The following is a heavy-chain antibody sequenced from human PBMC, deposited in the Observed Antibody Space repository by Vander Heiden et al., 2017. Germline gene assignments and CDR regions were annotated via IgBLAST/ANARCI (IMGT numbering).Heavy chain of an antibody. J-gene: IGHJ5*02. CDR2: IYHSGST. Sequence: QVQLQESGPGLVKPSGTLSLTCAVSGGSLSSSNWWSWVRQPPGKGLEWIGEIYHSGSTNYNPSLKSRVTISVDKSKNQFSLKLSSVTAADTAVYYCARVSLQQLAYNWFDPWGQGTLVTVSS. D-gene: IGHD6-13*01. V-gene: IGHV4-4*02. CDR3: ARVSLQQLAYNWFDP. CDR1: GGSLSSSNW.